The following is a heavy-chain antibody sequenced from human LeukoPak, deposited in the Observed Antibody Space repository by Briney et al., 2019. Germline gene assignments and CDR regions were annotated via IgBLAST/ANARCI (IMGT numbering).Heavy chain of an antibody. J-gene: IGHJ4*02. V-gene: IGHV3-23*01. D-gene: IGHD1-26*01. CDR2: ISGSGGST. CDR1: GFTFSSYA. Sequence: PGGSLRLSCAASGFTFSSYAMSWVRQAPGKGLEWVSAISGSGGSTYYADSVKGRFTISRDNSKNTLYLQMNSLRAEDTAVYYCAKDLGVGGSYYAPNSYFDYWGQGTLVTVSS. CDR3: AKDLGVGGSYYAPNSYFDY.